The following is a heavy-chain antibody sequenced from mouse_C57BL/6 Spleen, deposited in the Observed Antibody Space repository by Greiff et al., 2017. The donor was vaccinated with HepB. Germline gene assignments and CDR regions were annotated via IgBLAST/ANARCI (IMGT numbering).Heavy chain of an antibody. CDR3: ARSAIHYCGSSLDY. CDR2: IDPSDSYT. CDR1: GYTFTSYW. J-gene: IGHJ2*01. V-gene: IGHV1-69*01. Sequence: QVQLQQPGAELVMPGASVKLSCKASGYTFTSYWMHWVKQRPGQGLEWIGEIDPSDSYTNYNQKFKGKSTLTVDKSSSTAYIQLSSLTSEDSAVYYGARSAIHYCGSSLDYWGQGTTLTVSS. D-gene: IGHD1-1*01.